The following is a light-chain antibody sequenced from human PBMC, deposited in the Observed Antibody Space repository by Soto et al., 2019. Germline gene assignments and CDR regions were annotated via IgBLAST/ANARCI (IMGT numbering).Light chain of an antibody. V-gene: IGKV3-20*01. CDR2: GAS. J-gene: IGKJ1*01. CDR1: QSVSSSY. Sequence: EIVLTQSPGTLSLSPGERATLSCRASQSVSSSYLAWYQQKPGQAPRLLIYGASSRATGIPDRFSGSGSGTDFPLTISRLEHEDCAVYYCQQYGSSPWTFGQGTKVEI. CDR3: QQYGSSPWT.